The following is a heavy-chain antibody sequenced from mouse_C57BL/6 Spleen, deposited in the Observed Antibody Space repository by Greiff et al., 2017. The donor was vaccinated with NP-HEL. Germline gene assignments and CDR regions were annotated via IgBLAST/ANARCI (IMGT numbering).Heavy chain of an antibody. CDR2: IDPENGDT. V-gene: IGHV14-4*01. D-gene: IGHD1-1*01. J-gene: IGHJ4*01. Sequence: VQLQQSGAELVRPGASVKLSCTASGFNITDDYMHWVKQRPEQGLEWIGWIDPENGDTEYASKFQGKATITADTSSNTAYLQLSSLTSEDTAVYYCTTLVATDYAMDYWGQGTSVTVSS. CDR3: TTLVATDYAMDY. CDR1: GFNITDDY.